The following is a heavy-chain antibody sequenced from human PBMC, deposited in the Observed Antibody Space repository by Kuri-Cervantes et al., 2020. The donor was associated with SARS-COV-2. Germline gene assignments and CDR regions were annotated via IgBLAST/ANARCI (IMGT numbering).Heavy chain of an antibody. J-gene: IGHJ4*02. CDR3: ARDRNTMIVVIINIDY. V-gene: IGHV3-30-3*01. Sequence: GGSLRLPCAASGFSFSHSAMHWIRQAPGKGLEWVAIVSYDGSNKYYADSVKGRFTISRDNSKNTLYLQMDSLRTEDTAVYYCARDRNTMIVVIINIDYWGQGALVTVSS. CDR1: GFSFSHSA. D-gene: IGHD3-22*01. CDR2: VSYDGSNK.